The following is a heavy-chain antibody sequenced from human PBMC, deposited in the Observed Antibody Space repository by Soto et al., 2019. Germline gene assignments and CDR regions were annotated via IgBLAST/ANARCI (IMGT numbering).Heavy chain of an antibody. D-gene: IGHD5-12*01. Sequence: SETLSLTCAVSGGSISSGGYSWSWIRQPPGKGLEWIGYIYHSGSTYYNPSLKSRVTISVDGSKNQFSLKLSSVTAADTAVYYCAGGPGVARNYWGQGTLVTVSS. CDR3: AGGPGVARNY. CDR2: IYHSGST. V-gene: IGHV4-30-2*01. J-gene: IGHJ4*02. CDR1: GGSISSGGYS.